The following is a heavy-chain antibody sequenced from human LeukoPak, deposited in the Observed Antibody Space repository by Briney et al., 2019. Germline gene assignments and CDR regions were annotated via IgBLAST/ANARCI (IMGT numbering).Heavy chain of an antibody. CDR2: IGTYDGDT. CDR1: GYIFTSYA. V-gene: IGHV1-18*01. J-gene: IGHJ4*02. D-gene: IGHD2-15*01. CDR3: ARDKRPGTPGFGDY. Sequence: GASVKVSCKASGYIFTSYAISWVRQAPGQGLEWMGWIGTYDGDTRYVQKFQDRVTVTTDTATSTAYMELRSLTSDDTAVYFCARDKRPGTPGFGDYWGQGTLVTVSS.